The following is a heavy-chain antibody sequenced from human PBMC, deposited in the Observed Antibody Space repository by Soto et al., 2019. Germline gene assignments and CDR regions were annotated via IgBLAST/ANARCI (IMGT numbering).Heavy chain of an antibody. V-gene: IGHV1-18*01. Sequence: QVQLVQSGAEVKKPGASVKVSCKASGYTFTTSGITWVRQAPGQGLEWMGWISANNGNTNYAQNVQGRVTMTTDTSTSTAYMELSSLRSEDTAVYYCARGGGGHIVATIPNWFDPWGQGTLVTVSS. D-gene: IGHD5-12*01. CDR1: GYTFTTSG. J-gene: IGHJ5*02. CDR3: ARGGGGHIVATIPNWFDP. CDR2: ISANNGNT.